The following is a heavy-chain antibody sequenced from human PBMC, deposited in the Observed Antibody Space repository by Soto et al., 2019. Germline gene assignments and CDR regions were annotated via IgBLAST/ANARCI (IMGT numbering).Heavy chain of an antibody. CDR1: GFTFSNAW. CDR3: TTEEQKRGYDLGY. CDR2: IKSKTDGGTT. V-gene: IGHV3-15*01. Sequence: EVQLVESGGGLVKPGGSLRLSCAASGFTFSNAWMSWVRQAPGKGLEWVGRIKSKTDGGTTDYAAPVKGRFTISRDDSTNTLYLQMNSLKTEDTAVYYCTTEEQKRGYDLGYWGQGTLVTVSS. J-gene: IGHJ4*02. D-gene: IGHD5-12*01.